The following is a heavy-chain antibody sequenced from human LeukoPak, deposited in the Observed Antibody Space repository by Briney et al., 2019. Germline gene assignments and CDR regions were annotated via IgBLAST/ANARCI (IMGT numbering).Heavy chain of an antibody. CDR1: GFTFSSYA. V-gene: IGHV3-23*01. CDR3: AKDGGRFLECLFRFGFDY. D-gene: IGHD3-3*01. CDR2: ISGSGGST. J-gene: IGHJ4*02. Sequence: GGSLRLSCAASGFTFSSYAMSWVRQAPGKGLEWVSAISGSGGSTYYADSVKGRFTISRDNSKNTLYLQMDSLRAEDTAVYYCAKDGGRFLECLFRFGFDYWGQGTLVTVSS.